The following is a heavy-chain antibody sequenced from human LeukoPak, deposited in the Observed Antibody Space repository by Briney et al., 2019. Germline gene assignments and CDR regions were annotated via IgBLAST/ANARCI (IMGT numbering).Heavy chain of an antibody. CDR3: ARTYYDYVWGSYGFDY. J-gene: IGHJ4*02. V-gene: IGHV1-2*02. CDR1: GYTFTGYY. D-gene: IGHD3-16*01. CDR2: INPNSGGT. Sequence: ASVKVSCXASGYTFTGYYMHWVRQAPGQGLEWMGWINPNSGGTNYAQKFQGRVTMTRDTSISTAYMELSRLRSDDTAVYYCARTYYDYVWGSYGFDYWGQGTLVTVSS.